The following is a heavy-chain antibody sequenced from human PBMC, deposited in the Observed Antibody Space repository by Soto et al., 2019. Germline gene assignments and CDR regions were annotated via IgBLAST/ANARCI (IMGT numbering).Heavy chain of an antibody. CDR3: ARGSNGCSSTSCYTYWFDP. Sequence: ASVKVSCKASGYTFTGYYMHWVRQAPGQGLEWMGWINPNSGGTNYAQKFQGRVTMTRDTSISTAYMELSRLRSDDTAVYYCARGSNGCSSTSCYTYWFDPRGQGTLVTVSS. CDR2: INPNSGGT. D-gene: IGHD2-2*02. J-gene: IGHJ5*02. V-gene: IGHV1-2*02. CDR1: GYTFTGYY.